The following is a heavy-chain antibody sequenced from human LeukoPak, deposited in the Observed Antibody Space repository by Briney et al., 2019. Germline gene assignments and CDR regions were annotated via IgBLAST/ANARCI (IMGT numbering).Heavy chain of an antibody. J-gene: IGHJ5*02. Sequence: GGSLRLSCAASGFTFNSYAMNWVRQAPGKGLEWVSSISGSGGSTNYADSVKGRFTISRDNSRNTVYLQMNSLRAEDTGVYYCAKSVTADPWGQGTLVTVSS. V-gene: IGHV3-23*01. CDR2: ISGSGGST. CDR1: GFTFNSYA. D-gene: IGHD4-23*01. CDR3: AKSVTADP.